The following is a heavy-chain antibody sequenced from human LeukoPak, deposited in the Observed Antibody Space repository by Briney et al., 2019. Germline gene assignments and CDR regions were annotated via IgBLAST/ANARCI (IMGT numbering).Heavy chain of an antibody. CDR1: GYTLTELS. V-gene: IGHV1-24*01. D-gene: IGHD6-6*01. CDR3: ATTVGIAARPGGNLFDY. Sequence: ASVKVSCKVSGYTLTELSMHWVRQAPGKGLERMGGFDPEDGETIYAQKFQGRVTMTEDTSTDTAYMELSSLRSEDTAVYYCATTVGIAARPGGNLFDYWGQGTLVTVSS. CDR2: FDPEDGET. J-gene: IGHJ4*02.